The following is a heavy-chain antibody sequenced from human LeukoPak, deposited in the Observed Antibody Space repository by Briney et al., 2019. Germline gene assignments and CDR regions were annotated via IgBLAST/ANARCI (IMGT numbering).Heavy chain of an antibody. V-gene: IGHV4-34*01. J-gene: IGHJ6*04. CDR3: ARLPYGSGAWLQREGRDV. Sequence: PGGSLRLSCAASGFTFSSYSINWVRQPPEKGLEWIGEINHVGATNYNPSLKSRVTISVDTSKKQFSLNLTSVTAADTAVYYCARLPYGSGAWLQREGRDVWGKGTTVTISS. D-gene: IGHD3-10*01. CDR2: INHVGAT. CDR1: GFTFSSYS.